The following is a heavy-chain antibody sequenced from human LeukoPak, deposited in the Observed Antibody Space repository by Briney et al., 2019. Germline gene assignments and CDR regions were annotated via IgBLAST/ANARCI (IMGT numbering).Heavy chain of an antibody. J-gene: IGHJ6*03. CDR3: ARRDYDILTGHHYYYMDV. D-gene: IGHD3-9*01. V-gene: IGHV3-23*01. CDR2: SGSGSIT. Sequence: SGSGSITYYADSVKGRFTISRDTSKNTLWLQMNSLRAEDTAVYYCARRDYDILTGHHYYYMDVWGKGTTVTVSS.